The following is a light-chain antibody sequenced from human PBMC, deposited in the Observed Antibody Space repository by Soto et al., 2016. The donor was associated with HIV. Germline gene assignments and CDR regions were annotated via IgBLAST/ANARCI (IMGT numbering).Light chain of an antibody. Sequence: DIQMTQSPSSLSASVGDRVTIICRASQSISSYLNWYQQKPGKAPKLLIYAASSLQSGVPSRFSGGGSGTDFTLTISSLRPEDFATYYCQQSYSSPMYTFGQGTKLEIK. J-gene: IGKJ2*01. CDR3: QQSYSSPMYT. CDR1: QSISSY. CDR2: AAS. V-gene: IGKV1-39*01.